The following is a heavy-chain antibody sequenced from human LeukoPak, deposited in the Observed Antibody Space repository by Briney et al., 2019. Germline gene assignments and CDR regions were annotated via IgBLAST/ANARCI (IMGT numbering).Heavy chain of an antibody. D-gene: IGHD6-25*01. CDR1: GFTFSSYV. V-gene: IGHV3-21*01. CDR3: ARSAKGGPDYYYYYYMDV. Sequence: GGSLRLSCAASGFTFSSYVVIWAGQAPGKGREWVSSIISSSSYMYYADSVNSRFTISRANAKNPLYMQMNSLRAEDTAVYYCARSAKGGPDYYYYYYMDVWGKGTTVTVSS. J-gene: IGHJ6*03. CDR2: IISSSSYM.